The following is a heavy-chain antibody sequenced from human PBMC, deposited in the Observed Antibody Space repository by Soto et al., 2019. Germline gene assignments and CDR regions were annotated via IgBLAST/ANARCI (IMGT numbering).Heavy chain of an antibody. CDR2: IYHSGST. J-gene: IGHJ4*02. D-gene: IGHD2-2*01. V-gene: IGHV4-4*02. CDR3: ARGPQLGGYCISTRCPLFDY. Sequence: QVQLQESGPGLVKPSGTLSLTCAVSGGSISSSNWWSWVRQPPGKGLEWIGEIYHSGSTNYNPSLKDRVTISVEKSKTQFSLKMSYVTAADTAVYYCARGPQLGGYCISTRCPLFDYWGQGTLVTVSS. CDR1: GGSISSSNW.